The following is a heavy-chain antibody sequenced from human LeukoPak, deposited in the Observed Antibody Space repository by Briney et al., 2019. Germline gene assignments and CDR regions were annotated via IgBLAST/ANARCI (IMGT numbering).Heavy chain of an antibody. CDR2: ISRSGSTK. CDR3: AKSGLNVGYCSSTSCYRDVYYYYYMDV. D-gene: IGHD2-2*01. CDR1: GFTFSDYN. Sequence: GGSLRLSCAASGFTFSDYNMRWIRQAPGKGLEWVSSISRSGSTKYYADSVKGRFTISRDNAKNTLYLQMNSLRAEDTAVYYCAKSGLNVGYCSSTSCYRDVYYYYYMDVWGKGTTVTISS. V-gene: IGHV3-11*01. J-gene: IGHJ6*03.